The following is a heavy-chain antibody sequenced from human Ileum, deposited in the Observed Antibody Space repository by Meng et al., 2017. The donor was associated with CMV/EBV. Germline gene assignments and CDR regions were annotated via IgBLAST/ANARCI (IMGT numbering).Heavy chain of an antibody. CDR1: GDSISGYH. Sequence: VQLEGSGPGLVKPSETLSLTCIVSGDSISGYHWTWIRKPAGKGLEWIGRLRTSGTTDHNPSLKSRVTLSIDTSKNQFSLKLNSVTAADTAVYYCGRAGARGVPVDMWGQGTLVTVSS. CDR3: GRAGARGVPVDM. D-gene: IGHD3-10*01. CDR2: LRTSGTT. J-gene: IGHJ4*02. V-gene: IGHV4-4*07.